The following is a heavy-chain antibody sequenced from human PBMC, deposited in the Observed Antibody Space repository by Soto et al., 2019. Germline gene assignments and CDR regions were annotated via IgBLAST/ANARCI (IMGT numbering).Heavy chain of an antibody. V-gene: IGHV2-5*02. D-gene: IGHD1-26*01. J-gene: IGHJ4*02. CDR2: IYWDDSK. CDR3: AHAYGGRSLY. Sequence: QITLKESGPTLVKPTQTLTLTCTFSGFSLTTNRVGVGWIRQPPGEALEWLAVIYWDDSKTYRPSLESRLTITKDTSKNPVALTMPNMDSLDTAKYYCAHAYGGRSLYWGQGTLVTVSS. CDR1: GFSLTTNRVG.